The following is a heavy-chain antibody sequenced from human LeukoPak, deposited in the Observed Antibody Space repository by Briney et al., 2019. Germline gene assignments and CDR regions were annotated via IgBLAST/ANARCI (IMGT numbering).Heavy chain of an antibody. CDR1: GFTFSSYA. CDR3: AKDTCSSTSCYFIYYYYMDV. V-gene: IGHV3-23*01. Sequence: GGSLRLSCAASGFTFSSYAMSWVRQAPGKGLEWVSAISGSGGSTYYADSVKGRFTISRDNSKNTLCLQMNSLRVEDTAVYYCAKDTCSSTSCYFIYYYYMDVWGKGTTVTVSS. CDR2: ISGSGGST. J-gene: IGHJ6*03. D-gene: IGHD2-2*01.